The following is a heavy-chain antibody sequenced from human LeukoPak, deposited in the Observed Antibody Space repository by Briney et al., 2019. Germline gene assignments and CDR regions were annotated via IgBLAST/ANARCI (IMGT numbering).Heavy chain of an antibody. CDR1: GYTFTSYA. J-gene: IGHJ4*02. Sequence: ASVKVSCKASGYTFTSYAMHWVRQAPGQKLEWMGWINAGNGNTKYSQKFQGRVTITRDTSASTAYMELSSLRSEDTAVYYCAREDVLMAMANWGRGTLVTVSS. CDR2: INAGNGNT. CDR3: AREDVLMAMAN. D-gene: IGHD5-18*01. V-gene: IGHV1-3*01.